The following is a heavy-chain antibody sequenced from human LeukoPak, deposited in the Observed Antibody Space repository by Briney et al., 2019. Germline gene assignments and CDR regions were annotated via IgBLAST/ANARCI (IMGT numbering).Heavy chain of an antibody. D-gene: IGHD6-19*01. CDR2: INANTGNP. CDR1: GYTFTSYA. J-gene: IGHJ4*02. Sequence: APVNVSCKASGYTFTSYAMNWVRQAPGQGLEWMGWINANTGNPTYAQGFTGRFVFSLDTSVSTAYLQISSLKAEDTAVYYCARDIIAVAGKVATDDYWGQGTLVTVSS. V-gene: IGHV7-4-1*02. CDR3: ARDIIAVAGKVATDDY.